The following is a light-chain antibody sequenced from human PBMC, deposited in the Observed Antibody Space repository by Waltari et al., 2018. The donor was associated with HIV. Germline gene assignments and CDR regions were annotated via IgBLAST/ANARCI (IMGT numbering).Light chain of an antibody. CDR1: TADIAGDHR. J-gene: IGLJ2*01. CDR2: DVN. Sequence: QSGLTQPASVSGSPGETIAIICTGSTADIAGDHRFSWYQQYTGKPPKLLIYDVNQRPSGISDRFSGSRSGNTASLIISGLLTDDESEYFCSSFSTTTGHVVFGGGTKVTVL. V-gene: IGLV2-14*03. CDR3: SSFSTTTGHVV.